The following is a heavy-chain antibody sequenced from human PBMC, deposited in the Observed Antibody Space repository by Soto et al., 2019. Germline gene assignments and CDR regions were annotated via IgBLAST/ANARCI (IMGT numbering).Heavy chain of an antibody. CDR2: ISSSSYI. V-gene: IGHV3-21*01. CDR1: GFTFSSYS. J-gene: IGHJ5*02. Sequence: GGSLRLSCAASGFTFSSYSINWVRQAPGKGLEWVPSISSSSYIYYADSVKGRFTISRDNAKNSLYLQMNSLRAEDTAVYYCARAPPRYSSHHNWFDPWGQGTLVTVSS. D-gene: IGHD6-13*01. CDR3: ARAPPRYSSHHNWFDP.